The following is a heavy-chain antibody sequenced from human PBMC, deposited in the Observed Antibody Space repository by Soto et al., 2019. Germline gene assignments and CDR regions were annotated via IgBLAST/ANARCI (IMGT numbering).Heavy chain of an antibody. Sequence: QVQLVQSGAEVKKPGSSVKVSCKASGGTFSSYTISWVRQAPGQGLEWMGRIIPILGIANYAQKFQGRVTITADKSMSTAYMELSSLRSEDTAVYYCARDDGYNSYATFDYWGQGTLVTVSS. D-gene: IGHD1-1*01. CDR3: ARDDGYNSYATFDY. CDR1: GGTFSSYT. CDR2: IIPILGIA. V-gene: IGHV1-69*08. J-gene: IGHJ4*02.